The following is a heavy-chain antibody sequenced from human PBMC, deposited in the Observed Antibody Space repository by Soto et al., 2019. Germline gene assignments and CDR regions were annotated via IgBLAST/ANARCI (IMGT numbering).Heavy chain of an antibody. CDR1: GYTFTGYY. Sequence: QVQLVQSGAEVKKPGASVKVSCKASGYTFTGYYMHWVRQAPGQGLEWMGWINPNSGGTNYAQKFQGRVTMTRDTSISTAYMELSRLRSDDTAVYYCARDLDYYDSSGGDYFDYWGQGTLVPVSS. V-gene: IGHV1-2*02. CDR2: INPNSGGT. D-gene: IGHD3-22*01. CDR3: ARDLDYYDSSGGDYFDY. J-gene: IGHJ4*02.